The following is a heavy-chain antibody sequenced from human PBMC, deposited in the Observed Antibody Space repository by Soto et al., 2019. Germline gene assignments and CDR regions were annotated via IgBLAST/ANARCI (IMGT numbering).Heavy chain of an antibody. J-gene: IGHJ3*02. CDR2: ISYDGSNK. Sequence: QVQLVESGGGVVQPGRSLRLSCAASGFTFSSYAMHWVRQAPGKGLEWVAVISYDGSNKYYADSVKGRFTISRDNSKNTLYLQMNSLRAEDTAVYYCARPPKPCSSISCSNAFDIWGQGTMVTVSS. CDR1: GFTFSSYA. CDR3: ARPPKPCSSISCSNAFDI. D-gene: IGHD2-2*01. V-gene: IGHV3-30-3*01.